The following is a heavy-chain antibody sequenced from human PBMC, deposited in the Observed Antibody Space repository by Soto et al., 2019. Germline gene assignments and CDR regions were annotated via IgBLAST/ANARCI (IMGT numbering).Heavy chain of an antibody. CDR2: INAGNGNT. Sequence: QVQLVQSGAEVKKPGASVKVSCKASGYTFTSYAMHWVRQAPGQRLEWMGWINAGNGNTKYSQKFQGRVTITRDTAASTAYMELSSLRSEDTAVYYCARGLGLYYFGYCGQGTLVTVSS. D-gene: IGHD1-26*01. CDR1: GYTFTSYA. CDR3: ARGLGLYYFGY. V-gene: IGHV1-3*01. J-gene: IGHJ4*02.